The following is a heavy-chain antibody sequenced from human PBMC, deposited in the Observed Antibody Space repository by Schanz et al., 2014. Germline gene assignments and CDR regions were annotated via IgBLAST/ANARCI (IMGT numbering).Heavy chain of an antibody. CDR1: GYTFNNYTYV. D-gene: IGHD1-26*01. V-gene: IGHV1-18*01. CDR3: ARDNGRIPAANSFDY. J-gene: IGHJ4*02. Sequence: QVHLVQSGAEVKKPGTSVKVSCKASGYTFNNYTYVMIWVRQAPGQGPEWIGWISGYTGDTKYAQKFQHRVNMTTDRTTSTVYMELRSLRFDDTAVYFCARDNGRIPAANSFDYWGQGTRVTVSS. CDR2: ISGYTGDT.